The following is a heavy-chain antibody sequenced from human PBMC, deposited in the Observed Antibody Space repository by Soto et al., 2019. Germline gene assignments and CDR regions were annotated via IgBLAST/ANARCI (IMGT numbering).Heavy chain of an antibody. CDR1: GFTFSDYY. CDR3: AKSGITIFGVVIPNRYYFDY. Sequence: QVQLVESGGGLVKPGGSLRLSCAASGFTFSDYYMSWIRQAPGKGLEWVSYISSSGSTIYYADSVKGRFTISRDNSKNTLYLQMNSLRAEDTAVYYCAKSGITIFGVVIPNRYYFDYWGQGTLVTVSS. D-gene: IGHD3-3*01. CDR2: ISSSGSTI. J-gene: IGHJ4*02. V-gene: IGHV3-11*01.